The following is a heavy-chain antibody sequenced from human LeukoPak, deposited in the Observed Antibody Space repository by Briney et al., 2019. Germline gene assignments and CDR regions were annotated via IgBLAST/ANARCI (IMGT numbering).Heavy chain of an antibody. J-gene: IGHJ4*02. Sequence: SDPTLVKPTQTLTLTCTFSGFSLTTTGVAVGWIRQPPGQALEWLALIYRDDDKRYKSSLKNRLTITRGTSENQVVLTLTNMDPIDTATYYCAHKAAAGHSTEFDYWGQGTLVTVSS. CDR2: IYRDDDK. CDR1: GFSLTTTGVA. D-gene: IGHD6-13*01. V-gene: IGHV2-5*02. CDR3: AHKAAAGHSTEFDY.